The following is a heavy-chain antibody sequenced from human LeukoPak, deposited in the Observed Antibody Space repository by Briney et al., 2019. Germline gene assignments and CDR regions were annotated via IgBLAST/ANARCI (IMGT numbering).Heavy chain of an antibody. D-gene: IGHD3-16*01. J-gene: IGHJ6*03. V-gene: IGHV4-59*01. Sequence: SETLSLTCTVSGGSISSYYWSWIRQPPGKGLEWIGYISYSGSTNYNPSLKSRVTISVDTSKNQFSLKLRSVTAADTAVYYCARETSQKGAHYMDVWGKGTTVTISS. CDR1: GGSISSYY. CDR2: ISYSGST. CDR3: ARETSQKGAHYMDV.